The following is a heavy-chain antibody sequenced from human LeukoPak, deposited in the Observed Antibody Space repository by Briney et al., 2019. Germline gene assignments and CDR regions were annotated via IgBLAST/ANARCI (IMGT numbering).Heavy chain of an antibody. J-gene: IGHJ4*02. D-gene: IGHD6-13*01. CDR2: VSDDGGVK. V-gene: IGHV3-30*04. CDR3: AKDWSGSWTFDK. CDR1: GFTFSSYA. Sequence: VQPGRSLRLSCAASGFTFSSYAMHWVRQAPGKGLEWVAFVSDDGGVKSYVDLGKGRFTISRDYSKNMLYLQMNSLRVEDTAIYYCAKDWSGSWTFDKWGQGTPVTVSS.